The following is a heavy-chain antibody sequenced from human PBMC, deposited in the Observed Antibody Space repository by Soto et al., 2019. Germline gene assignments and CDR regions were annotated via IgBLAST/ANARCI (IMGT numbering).Heavy chain of an antibody. CDR3: ARGGDYYDFWSGRYYFDY. V-gene: IGHV4-4*02. Sequence: PSETLSLTCAVSGGSISSSNWWSWVRQPPGKGLEWIGEIYHSGSTNYNPSLKSRVTISVDKSKNQFSLKLSPVTAADTAVYYCARGGDYYDFWSGRYYFDYWGQGTLVTVSS. CDR2: IYHSGST. CDR1: GGSISSSNW. J-gene: IGHJ4*02. D-gene: IGHD3-3*01.